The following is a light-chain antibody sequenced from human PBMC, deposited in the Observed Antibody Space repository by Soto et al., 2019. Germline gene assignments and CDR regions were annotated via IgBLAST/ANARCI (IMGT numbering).Light chain of an antibody. V-gene: IGKV1-5*03. Sequence: DIQMTQSPSTLSASVGDRVTITCRASQSISSWFAWYQQKPGTAPKLLIYKASTLQSGVPSRFSGSGSGTEFTLTISSLQPDDSATYYCQQYNDNWTFGQGTKVDIK. CDR1: QSISSW. J-gene: IGKJ1*01. CDR3: QQYNDNWT. CDR2: KAS.